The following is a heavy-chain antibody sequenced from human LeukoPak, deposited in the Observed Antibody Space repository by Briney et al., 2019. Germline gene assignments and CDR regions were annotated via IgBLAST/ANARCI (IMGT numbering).Heavy chain of an antibody. V-gene: IGHV5-51*01. Sequence: GESLKISCKGSGYSFTNHWIGWVRQMPGKGLEWMGVIYPGDSHSRYSASFQGQVTISADKSINTAYLQWSSLKVSDTAMYYRARMLNVVDTFDSWGQGTLVTVSS. CDR2: IYPGDSHS. D-gene: IGHD5-12*01. CDR3: ARMLNVVDTFDS. CDR1: GYSFTNHW. J-gene: IGHJ4*02.